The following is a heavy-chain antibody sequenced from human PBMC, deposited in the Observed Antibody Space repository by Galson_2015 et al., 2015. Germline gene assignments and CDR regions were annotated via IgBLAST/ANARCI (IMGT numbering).Heavy chain of an antibody. CDR1: GGSISSSSYY. CDR3: ARVVTIFGVVIRNWFDP. J-gene: IGHJ5*02. Sequence: SETLSLTCTVSGGSISSSSYYWGWIRQPPGKGLEWIGSIYYSGSTYYNPSLKSRVTISVDTSKNQFSLKLSSVTAADTAVYYCARVVTIFGVVIRNWFDPWGQGTLVTVSS. V-gene: IGHV4-39*01. D-gene: IGHD3-3*01. CDR2: IYYSGST.